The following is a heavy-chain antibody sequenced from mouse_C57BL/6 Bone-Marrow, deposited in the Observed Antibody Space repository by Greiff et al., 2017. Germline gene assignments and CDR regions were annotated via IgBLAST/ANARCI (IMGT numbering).Heavy chain of an antibody. V-gene: IGHV5-12*01. CDR3: ARHDHQSWFAY. J-gene: IGHJ3*01. Sequence: EVQGVESGGGLVQPGGSLKLSCAASGFTFSDYYMYWVRQTPEKRLEWVAYISNGGGSTYYPDTVKGRFTISRDNAKNTLYLQMSRLKSEDTAMYYCARHDHQSWFAYWGQGTLVTVSA. CDR2: ISNGGGST. CDR1: GFTFSDYY.